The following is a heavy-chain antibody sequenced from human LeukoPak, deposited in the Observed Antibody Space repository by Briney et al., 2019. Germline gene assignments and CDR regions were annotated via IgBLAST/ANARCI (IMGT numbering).Heavy chain of an antibody. CDR1: GDSVSSNSAA. Sequence: SQTLSLTCAISGDSVSSNSAAWNWIRQSPSRGLEWLGRTYYRSKWYNDYAVSVKSRITINPDTSKNQFSLQLNSVTPEDTAVYYCARGPYSSSWNQRGWFDPWGQGTLVTVSS. J-gene: IGHJ5*02. V-gene: IGHV6-1*01. CDR2: TYYRSKWYN. CDR3: ARGPYSSSWNQRGWFDP. D-gene: IGHD6-13*01.